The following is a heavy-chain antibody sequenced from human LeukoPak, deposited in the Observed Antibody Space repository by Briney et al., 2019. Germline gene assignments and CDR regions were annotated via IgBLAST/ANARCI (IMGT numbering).Heavy chain of an antibody. D-gene: IGHD2-15*01. Sequence: GGFLRLSCSASGFTFSNFAMHWVRQAPGKGLEYVASVSTNGGSTYYVDSVKGRFTISRDNSKNTLYLQMSSLRAEDTAVYYCVKGYCSGGNCFSRTMYYFDCWGQGTWLIVSS. CDR3: VKGYCSGGNCFSRTMYYFDC. V-gene: IGHV3-64D*09. J-gene: IGHJ4*02. CDR2: VSTNGGST. CDR1: GFTFSNFA.